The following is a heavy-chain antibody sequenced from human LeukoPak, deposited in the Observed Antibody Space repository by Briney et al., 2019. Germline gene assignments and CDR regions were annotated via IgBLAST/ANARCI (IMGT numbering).Heavy chain of an antibody. V-gene: IGHV3-23*01. CDR2: ISGGGVST. J-gene: IGHJ3*01. CDR3: ANEYSKGDV. D-gene: IGHD1-26*01. Sequence: GGSLRLSCAASGFTFSNYAMTWVRQAPGKGLEWVSSISGGGVSTYYADSVKGRFTISRDNSKNMLYLQMHSLRVEDAAVYYCANEYSKGDVWGQGTMVTVSS. CDR1: GFTFSNYA.